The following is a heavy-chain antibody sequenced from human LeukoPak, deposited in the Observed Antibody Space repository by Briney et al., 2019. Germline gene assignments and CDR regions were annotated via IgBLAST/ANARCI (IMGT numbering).Heavy chain of an antibody. CDR2: VSGSGSST. J-gene: IGHJ4*02. CDR3: AKVGYCSSTSCYRVYYFDY. Sequence: GGSLRLSCAASGFTFSSYTMSWVRQAPGKGLEWVSAVSGSGSSTYYADSVKGRFTISRDNSKNTLYLQMNSLRAEDTAVYYCAKVGYCSSTSCYRVYYFDYWGQGTLVTVSS. D-gene: IGHD2-2*02. V-gene: IGHV3-23*01. CDR1: GFTFSSYT.